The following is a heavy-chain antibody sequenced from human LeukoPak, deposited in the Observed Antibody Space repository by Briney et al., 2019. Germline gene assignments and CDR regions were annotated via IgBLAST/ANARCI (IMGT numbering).Heavy chain of an antibody. D-gene: IGHD1-26*01. J-gene: IGHJ4*02. V-gene: IGHV4-39*07. Sequence: PSETLSLTCTVSGGSISSSSYYWGWIRQPPGKGLEWIGSIYYSGSTYYNPSLKSRVTISVDTSKNQFSLKLSSVTAADTAVYYCARGSYSPTFDYWGQGTLVTVSS. CDR1: GGSISSSSYY. CDR3: ARGSYSPTFDY. CDR2: IYYSGST.